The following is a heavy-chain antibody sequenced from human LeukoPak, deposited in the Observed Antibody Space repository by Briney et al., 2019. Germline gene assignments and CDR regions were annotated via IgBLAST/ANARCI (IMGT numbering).Heavy chain of an antibody. Sequence: GGSLRLSCTVSGSTFSTYPMTWVRQAPGQGLEWVSAISGNSVTIYYADSVKGRFTISRDNSKNTLYLQMYSLRAEDTAVYYCAKILSGTYSFDLWGQGTLVTVSS. D-gene: IGHD1-26*01. J-gene: IGHJ4*02. CDR2: ISGNSVTI. CDR3: AKILSGTYSFDL. CDR1: GSTFSTYP. V-gene: IGHV3-23*01.